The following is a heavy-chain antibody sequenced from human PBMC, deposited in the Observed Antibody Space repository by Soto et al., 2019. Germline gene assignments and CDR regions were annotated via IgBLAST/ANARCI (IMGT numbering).Heavy chain of an antibody. CDR2: ISGSGGST. CDR3: AREYEIVVTATLEYYYGMDV. Sequence: PGGSLRLSCAASGFTFSSYAMSWVRQAPGKGLEWVSAISGSGGSTYYADSVKGRFTISRDNSKNTLYLQMNSLRAEDTAVYYCAREYEIVVTATLEYYYGMDVWGQGTTVTVSS. D-gene: IGHD2-21*02. J-gene: IGHJ6*02. CDR1: GFTFSSYA. V-gene: IGHV3-23*01.